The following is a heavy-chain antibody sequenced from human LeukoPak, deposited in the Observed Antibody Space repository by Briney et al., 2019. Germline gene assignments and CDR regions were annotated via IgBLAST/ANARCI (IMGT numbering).Heavy chain of an antibody. CDR3: ASTWRGCSSTTCYGGGLDY. CDR2: ISGSGGST. D-gene: IGHD2-2*01. V-gene: IGHV3-23*01. CDR1: GFTFNAYA. J-gene: IGHJ4*02. Sequence: GGSLRLSCAASGFTFNAYAMSWVRQAPGRGLEWASSISGSGGSTYYAGSVKGRFTISRDNSRNTLYLQMNNLGAEDTAVYYCASTWRGCSSTTCYGGGLDYWGQGILVTVSS.